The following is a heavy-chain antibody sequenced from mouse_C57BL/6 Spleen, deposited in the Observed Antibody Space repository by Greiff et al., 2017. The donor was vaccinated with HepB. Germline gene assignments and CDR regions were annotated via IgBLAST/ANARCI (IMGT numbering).Heavy chain of an antibody. J-gene: IGHJ2*01. CDR2: INPSTGGT. V-gene: IGHV1-42*01. CDR3: ARVIATGVEH. Sequence: EVQRVESGPELVKPGASVKISCKASGYSFTGYYMNWVKQSPEQSLEWIGEINPSTGGTTYNQKFKAKATLTVDKSSSTAYMPLKSLTSEDSTVYYWARVIATGVEHWGQVATLRVAT. D-gene: IGHD1-1*01. CDR1: GYSFTGYY.